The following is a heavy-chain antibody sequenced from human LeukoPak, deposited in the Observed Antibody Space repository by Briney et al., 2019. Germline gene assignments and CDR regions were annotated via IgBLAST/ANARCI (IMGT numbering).Heavy chain of an antibody. Sequence: ASMKVSCKASGHSFNAYYMHWVRQAPGQGLEWMGWINPNSGGTSYLQSFQGRVTMTRDTSISTAYMDLSRLRSDDTAVYYCARGRPGDYFDYWGQGTLVTVSS. V-gene: IGHV1-2*02. J-gene: IGHJ4*02. D-gene: IGHD6-25*01. CDR3: ARGRPGDYFDY. CDR1: GHSFNAYY. CDR2: INPNSGGT.